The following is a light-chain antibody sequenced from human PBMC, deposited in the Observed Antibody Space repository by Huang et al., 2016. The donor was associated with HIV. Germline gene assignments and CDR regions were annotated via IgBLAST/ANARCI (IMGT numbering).Light chain of an antibody. CDR3: QQYDNLPPALT. CDR2: DAA. V-gene: IGKV1-33*01. Sequence: DVQMTQSPSSLSASIGDRVTITCKASQEISNYLNWYQQKPGKAPKLLIYDAASLEIGVPARFSGSGAGTYFTFTITSLQPEDIATYYCQQYDNLPPALTFGGGTKVEIK. CDR1: QEISNY. J-gene: IGKJ4*01.